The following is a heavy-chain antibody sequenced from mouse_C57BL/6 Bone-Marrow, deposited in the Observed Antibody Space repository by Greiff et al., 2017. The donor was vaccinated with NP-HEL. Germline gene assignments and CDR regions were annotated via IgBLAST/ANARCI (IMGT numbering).Heavy chain of an antibody. CDR3: ARSLYYGSSFWYFDV. CDR2: IYPGDGDT. D-gene: IGHD1-1*01. J-gene: IGHJ1*03. V-gene: IGHV1-82*01. CDR1: GYAFSSSW. Sequence: VKLQESGPELVKPGASVKISCKASGYAFSSSWMNWVKQRPGKGLEWIGRIYPGDGDTNYNGKFKGKATLTADKSSSTAYMQLSSLTSEDSAVYFCARSLYYGSSFWYFDVWGTGTTVTVSS.